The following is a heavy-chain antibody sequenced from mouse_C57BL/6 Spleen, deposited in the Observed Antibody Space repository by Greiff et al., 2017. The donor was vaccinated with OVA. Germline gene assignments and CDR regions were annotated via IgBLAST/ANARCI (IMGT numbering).Heavy chain of an antibody. J-gene: IGHJ2*01. CDR1: GFNIKDDY. Sequence: VHVKQSGAELVRPGASVKLSCTASGFNIKDDYMHWVKQRPEQGLEWIGWIDPENGDTEYASKFQGKATITADTSSNTAYLQLSSLTSEDTAVYYCTIITTVVATDYWGQGTTLTVSS. V-gene: IGHV14-4*01. CDR2: IDPENGDT. CDR3: TIITTVVATDY. D-gene: IGHD1-1*01.